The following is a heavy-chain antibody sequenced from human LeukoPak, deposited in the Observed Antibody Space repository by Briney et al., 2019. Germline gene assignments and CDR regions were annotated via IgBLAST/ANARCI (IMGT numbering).Heavy chain of an antibody. CDR1: GGTFSSYA. D-gene: IGHD5-24*01. Sequence: SVKVSCKASGGTFSSYAISWVRQAPGQGLRWMGGIIPIFGTANYAQKFQGRVTITADESTSTAYMELSSLRSEDTAVYYCARDGVEMATAYFDYWGQGTLVTVSS. CDR2: IIPIFGTA. CDR3: ARDGVEMATAYFDY. J-gene: IGHJ4*02. V-gene: IGHV1-69*01.